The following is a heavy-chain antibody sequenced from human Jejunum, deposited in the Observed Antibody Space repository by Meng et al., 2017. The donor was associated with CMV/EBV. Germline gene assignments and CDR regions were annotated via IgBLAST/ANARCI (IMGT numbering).Heavy chain of an antibody. V-gene: IGHV1-46*03. Sequence: VQGEKYGSVVKKPGDPVKVSCKASGNTCTSYYIHWVRQAPGKGLEWMGKINPSGVSTSYAQKFQGRVTMTRDTSTSAVYMELSSLKSEDTAVYYCTRGGGGSGGRFDYWGQGTLVTVSS. J-gene: IGHJ4*02. CDR1: GNTCTSYY. CDR3: TRGGGGSGGRFDY. D-gene: IGHD6-19*01. CDR2: INPSGVST.